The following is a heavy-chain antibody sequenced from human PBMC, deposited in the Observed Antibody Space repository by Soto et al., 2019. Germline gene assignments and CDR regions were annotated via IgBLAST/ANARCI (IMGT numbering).Heavy chain of an antibody. V-gene: IGHV1-2*04. CDR2: INPNSGGT. D-gene: IGHD6-19*01. CDR3: ARPQLGFYSSGWYEKPHDAFDI. Sequence: SVKVPCKASGYTFTGYYRRWVRQAPGQGLEWMGWINPNSGGTNYAQKFQGWVTMTRDTSISTAYMELSRLRSDDTAVYYCARPQLGFYSSGWYEKPHDAFDIWGQATMLTVSS. J-gene: IGHJ3*02. CDR1: GYTFTGYY.